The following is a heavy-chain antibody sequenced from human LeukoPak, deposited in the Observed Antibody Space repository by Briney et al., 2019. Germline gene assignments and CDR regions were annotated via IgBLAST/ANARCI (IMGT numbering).Heavy chain of an antibody. CDR2: INAGNGNT. CDR1: GYTFTSYA. V-gene: IGHV1-3*01. J-gene: IGHJ5*02. Sequence: ASVKVSCKASGYTFTSYAMHWVRQAPGQRLEWMGWINAGNGNTKYSQKFQGRVTITRDTSASTAYMELSSLRSEDTAVYYCARDSVYYDILTGRTNWFDPWGQGTLVTVSS. D-gene: IGHD3-9*01. CDR3: ARDSVYYDILTGRTNWFDP.